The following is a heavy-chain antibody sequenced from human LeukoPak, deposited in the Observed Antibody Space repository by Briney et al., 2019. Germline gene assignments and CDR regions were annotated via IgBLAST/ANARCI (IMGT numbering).Heavy chain of an antibody. CDR2: IYSGGST. CDR1: GFTVSSNY. V-gene: IGHV3-53*01. CDR3: ARGGSSSWLYYFDY. Sequence: GESLRLSCAASGFTVSSNYMSWVRQAPGKGLEWVSVIYSGGSTYYADSVKGRFTISRDNSKNTLYLQMDSLRAEDTAVYYCARGGSSSWLYYFDYWGQGTLVTVSS. D-gene: IGHD6-13*01. J-gene: IGHJ4*02.